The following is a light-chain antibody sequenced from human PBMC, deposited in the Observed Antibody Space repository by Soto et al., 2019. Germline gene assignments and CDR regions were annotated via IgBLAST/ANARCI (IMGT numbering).Light chain of an antibody. V-gene: IGLV2-11*01. CDR3: CSYAGSYTSYV. CDR1: SSDVGGYNY. CDR2: DVS. Sequence: QSALTQPPSASGSPGQSVAISCTGTSSDVGGYNYVSWYQQHPGKAPKLMIYDVSKRPSGVPDRFSGSKSGNTASLTISGLQAEDEADYYCCSYAGSYTSYVFGTGTKLTVL. J-gene: IGLJ1*01.